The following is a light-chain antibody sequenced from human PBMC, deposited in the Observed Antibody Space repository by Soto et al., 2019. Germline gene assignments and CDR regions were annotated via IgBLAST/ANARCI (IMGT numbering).Light chain of an antibody. CDR2: GNS. Sequence: QSVLTQPPSVSGDPGQRVPISCTGSSSNIGAGYDVHWYQQLPGTAPKLLIYGNSNRPSGVPDRFSGSKSGTSASLAITGLQDEDEAYYYCQSYASSLSGSVFGGGTQLTVL. CDR3: QSYASSLSGSV. CDR1: SSNIGAGYD. V-gene: IGLV1-40*01. J-gene: IGLJ2*01.